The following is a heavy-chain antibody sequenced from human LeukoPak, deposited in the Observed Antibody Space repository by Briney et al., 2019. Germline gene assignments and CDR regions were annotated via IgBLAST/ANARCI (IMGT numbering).Heavy chain of an antibody. CDR3: AKEVQLLPFDY. CDR1: GFTFSTYG. J-gene: IGHJ4*02. Sequence: GGSLRLSCAASGFTFSTYGMHWVRQAPGKGLEWVAFIQYDGINKFYADSVKGRFTISRDNSKNTVYLQMNSLRPEDTAAYYCAKEVQLLPFDYWGQGTLVTVSS. V-gene: IGHV3-30*02. D-gene: IGHD6-6*01. CDR2: IQYDGINK.